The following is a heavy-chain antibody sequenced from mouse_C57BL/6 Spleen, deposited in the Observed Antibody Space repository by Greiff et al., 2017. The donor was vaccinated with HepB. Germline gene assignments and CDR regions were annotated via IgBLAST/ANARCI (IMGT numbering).Heavy chain of an antibody. Sequence: VQLQQPGAELVKPGASVKMSCKASGYTFTSYWITWVKQRPGQGLEWIGRIYPGDGDTNYNGKFKGKATLTADKSSSTAYMQLSSLTSEDSAVYFCARSGGSSYDYAMDYWGQGTSVTVSS. CDR1: GYTFTSYW. V-gene: IGHV1-55*01. J-gene: IGHJ4*01. D-gene: IGHD1-1*01. CDR3: ARSGGSSYDYAMDY. CDR2: IYPGDGDT.